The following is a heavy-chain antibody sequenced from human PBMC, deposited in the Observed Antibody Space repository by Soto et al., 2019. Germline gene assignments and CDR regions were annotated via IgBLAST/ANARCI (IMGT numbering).Heavy chain of an antibody. Sequence: SETLSLTCTVSGGSVSSGSYYWSWIRQPPGKGLEWIGYIYYSGSTNYNPSLKSRVTISVDTSKNQFSLKLSSVTAADTAVYYCAGDRSSSWSRDGYYGMDVWGQGTTVTVSS. D-gene: IGHD6-13*01. CDR1: GGSVSSGSYY. CDR2: IYYSGST. V-gene: IGHV4-61*01. J-gene: IGHJ6*02. CDR3: AGDRSSSWSRDGYYGMDV.